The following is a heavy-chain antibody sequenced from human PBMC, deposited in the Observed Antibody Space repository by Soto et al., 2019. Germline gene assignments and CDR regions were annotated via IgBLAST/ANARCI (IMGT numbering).Heavy chain of an antibody. Sequence: QVQLVQAGAEVKKPGASVKVSCKVSGYTLTELSMHWVRQAPGKGLEWMGGFDPEDGETIYAQKFQGRVTMTEDTSTNTAYKEPSNLRAEDTALYCCGTELVTLQLDYWGQGTLVNVSS. D-gene: IGHD1-1*01. CDR2: FDPEDGET. V-gene: IGHV1-24*01. CDR1: GYTLTELS. J-gene: IGHJ4*01. CDR3: GTELVTLQLDY.